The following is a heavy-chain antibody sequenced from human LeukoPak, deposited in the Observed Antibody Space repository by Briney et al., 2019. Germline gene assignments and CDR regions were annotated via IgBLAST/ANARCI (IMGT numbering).Heavy chain of an antibody. Sequence: GGSLRLSCAASGFTFSSYSMNWVRQAPGKGLEWVSSISSSSSYIYYADSVKGRFTISRDNAKNSLYLQMNSLRAEDTAVYYCARDTTGYSSSWYPYWGQGTLVTVSS. V-gene: IGHV3-21*01. J-gene: IGHJ4*02. CDR1: GFTFSSYS. CDR3: ARDTTGYSSSWYPY. CDR2: ISSSSSYI. D-gene: IGHD6-13*01.